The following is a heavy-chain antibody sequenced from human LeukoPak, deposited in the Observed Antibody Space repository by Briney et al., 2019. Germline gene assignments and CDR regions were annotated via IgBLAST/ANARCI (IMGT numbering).Heavy chain of an antibody. CDR1: GDTFSSYK. J-gene: IGHJ4*02. D-gene: IGHD2-15*01. CDR2: INPSTGST. V-gene: IGHV1-46*01. Sequence: ASVKVSCKASGDTFSSYKISWVRQAPGQGLEWMGIINPSTGSTTYAQKFQDRVTMTTDMSTSTVHMELSSLRSEDTAVYHCARGLCSGGNCYPYFDSWGQGTLVTVSS. CDR3: ARGLCSGGNCYPYFDS.